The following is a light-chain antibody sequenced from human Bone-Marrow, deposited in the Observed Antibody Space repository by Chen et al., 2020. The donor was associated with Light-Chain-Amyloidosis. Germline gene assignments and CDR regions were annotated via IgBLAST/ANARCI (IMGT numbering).Light chain of an antibody. V-gene: IGLV2-14*01. CDR3: SSYTITNTLV. CDR1: SSDVGGANH. Sequence: QSALTQPAAVSGSPGQSITSSCTGTSSDVGGANHVSWYQQHPDKAPKLIIYEIINRPSWVPDRFSGSKSDNTASLTISGRQTEDEADYCCSSYTITNTLVFGSGTRVTF. CDR2: EII. J-gene: IGLJ1*01.